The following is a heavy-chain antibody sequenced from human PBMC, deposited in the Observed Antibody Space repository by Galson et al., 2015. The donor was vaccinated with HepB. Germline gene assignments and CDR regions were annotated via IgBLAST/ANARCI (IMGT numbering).Heavy chain of an antibody. V-gene: IGHV3-53*01. CDR2: IYSGGST. CDR1: GFTVSSNY. CDR3: ARSGGYNWNYAVSWYFDL. Sequence: SLRLSCAASGFTVSSNYMSWVRQAPGKGLEWLSVIYSGGSTYYADSLKGRFTISRDNSKNTLYLQMNSLRAEDTAVYYCARSGGYNWNYAVSWYFDLWGRGTLVTVSS. J-gene: IGHJ2*01. D-gene: IGHD1-7*01.